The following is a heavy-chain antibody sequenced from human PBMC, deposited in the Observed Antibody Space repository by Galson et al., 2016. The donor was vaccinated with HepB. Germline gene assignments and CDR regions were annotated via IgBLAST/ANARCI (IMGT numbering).Heavy chain of an antibody. V-gene: IGHV3-15*04. CDR1: GLIFSNAW. Sequence: SLRLSCAASGLIFSNAWMNWVRQAPGKGLEWVGRIESRAVGGATQYAAAVKGRFTISRDDSKNTLFLQMNSLKIDDTSVYYCTTEIPATGVTPFDYWGQGTLVTVSS. J-gene: IGHJ4*02. CDR2: IESRAVGGAT. CDR3: TTEIPATGVTPFDY. D-gene: IGHD4-23*01.